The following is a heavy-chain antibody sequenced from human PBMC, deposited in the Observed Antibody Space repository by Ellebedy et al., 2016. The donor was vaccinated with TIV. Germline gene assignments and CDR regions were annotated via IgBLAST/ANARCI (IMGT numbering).Heavy chain of an antibody. CDR3: ARQRSRGRFFDY. CDR2: IDHRGST. V-gene: IGHV4-34*01. J-gene: IGHJ4*02. Sequence: MPGGSLRLSCAVYGGSFSDYYWSWIRQSPGKGLEWFGEIDHRGSTKYNPSLKSRVTISLDTSKNQFSLNVSSVTAADTAVYYCARQRSRGRFFDYWGQGTLVTVSS. D-gene: IGHD6-19*01. CDR1: GGSFSDYY.